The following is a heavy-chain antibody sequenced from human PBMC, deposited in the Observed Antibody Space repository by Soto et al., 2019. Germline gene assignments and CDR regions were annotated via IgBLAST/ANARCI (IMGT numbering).Heavy chain of an antibody. Sequence: SVKVSCKASGGTFSSYAISWVRQAPGQGLEWMGGIIPIFGTANYAQKFQGRVTITADKSTSTAYMELSSLRSEGTAVYYCARARDPYDYVWGGSKPPPDQDYWGQGTLVTVSS. D-gene: IGHD3-16*01. J-gene: IGHJ4*02. CDR2: IIPIFGTA. CDR1: GGTFSSYA. CDR3: ARARDPYDYVWGGSKPPPDQDY. V-gene: IGHV1-69*06.